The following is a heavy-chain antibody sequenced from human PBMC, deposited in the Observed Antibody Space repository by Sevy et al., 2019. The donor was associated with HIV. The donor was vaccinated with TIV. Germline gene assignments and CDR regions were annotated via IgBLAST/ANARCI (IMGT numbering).Heavy chain of an antibody. V-gene: IGHV3-21*01. J-gene: IGHJ6*02. Sequence: GGSLRLSCAASGFTFSNYNMNWVRQAPGKGLEWVSSISSSSRYIYYADSMKGRFTISRDNAKNSLYLQMNSLRAEDTAVYYCARVVAYCSGGSCFPGYYYAMDVWGQGTTVTVSS. CDR3: ARVVAYCSGGSCFPGYYYAMDV. CDR2: ISSSSRYI. CDR1: GFTFSNYN. D-gene: IGHD2-15*01.